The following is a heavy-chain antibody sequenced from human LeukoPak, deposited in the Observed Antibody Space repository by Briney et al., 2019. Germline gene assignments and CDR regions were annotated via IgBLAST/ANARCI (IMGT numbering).Heavy chain of an antibody. J-gene: IGHJ4*02. V-gene: IGHV3-7*02. CDR3: ARLEYYYVSGNYYKLFDY. CDR1: GLTFRSYW. D-gene: IGHD3-10*01. Sequence: PGGSLRLSCAASGLTFRSYWMSWVRQAPGKGLEWVANIKQDGSEKYYVDSVKGRFTISRDNAKNSLYLQMNSLRDEDTAVYYCARLEYYYVSGNYYKLFDYWGQGTLVTVCS. CDR2: IKQDGSEK.